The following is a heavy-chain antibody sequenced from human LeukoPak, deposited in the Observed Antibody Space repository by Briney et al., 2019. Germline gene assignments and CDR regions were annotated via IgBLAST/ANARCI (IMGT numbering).Heavy chain of an antibody. V-gene: IGHV3-21*01. CDR2: ISSSGSSL. CDR3: ARGTQCDSNRDWFDP. Sequence: GGSLRLSCAASGFTFSSYGMNWVRQAPGKGLEWVSSISSSGSSLFYADSVKGRFTISRDNAKNSLFLQMNSLRAEDTAVYHCARGTQCDSNRDWFDPWGQGTLVTVSS. CDR1: GFTFSSYG. D-gene: IGHD1-14*01. J-gene: IGHJ5*02.